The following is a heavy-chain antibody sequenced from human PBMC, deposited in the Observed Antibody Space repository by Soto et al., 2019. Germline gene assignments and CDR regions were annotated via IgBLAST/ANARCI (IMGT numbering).Heavy chain of an antibody. D-gene: IGHD3-9*01. V-gene: IGHV6-1*01. CDR3: ARESLRLYDILTGPNDY. CDR2: TYYRSKWYN. CDR1: GDSVSSNSSA. Sequence: SQTLSLTCAISGDSVSSNSSAWNWIRQSPSRGLEWLGRTYYRSKWYNDYAVSVKSRITINPDTSKNQFSLQLNSVTPEDTAVYYCARESLRLYDILTGPNDYWGQRTLVTVSS. J-gene: IGHJ4*02.